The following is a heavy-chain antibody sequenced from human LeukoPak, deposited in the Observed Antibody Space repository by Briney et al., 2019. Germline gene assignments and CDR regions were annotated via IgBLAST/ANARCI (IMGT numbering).Heavy chain of an antibody. Sequence: ASVKVSCKASGYTFTGYYMHWVRQAPGQGLEWMGWINPNSGGTNYAQKFQGRVTMTRDTSISTAYMELSRLRSDDTAVYYCARSLIFRDAFDIWGQGTMVTVSS. CDR3: ARSLIFRDAFDI. V-gene: IGHV1-2*02. D-gene: IGHD3-9*01. CDR1: GYTFTGYY. J-gene: IGHJ3*02. CDR2: INPNSGGT.